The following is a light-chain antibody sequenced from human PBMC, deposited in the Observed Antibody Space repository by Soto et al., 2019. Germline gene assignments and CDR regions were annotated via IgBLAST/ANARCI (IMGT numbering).Light chain of an antibody. Sequence: EIVLTQSPATLSLSPGERATLSCRASQSVSSYLAWYQQKPGQAPRLLIYEAYNRATGIPARFSGSGSGTDFPLPISSLEPEDFAVYYCQQRRTFGQGTKLEIK. CDR2: EAY. V-gene: IGKV3-11*01. CDR3: QQRRT. CDR1: QSVSSY. J-gene: IGKJ2*01.